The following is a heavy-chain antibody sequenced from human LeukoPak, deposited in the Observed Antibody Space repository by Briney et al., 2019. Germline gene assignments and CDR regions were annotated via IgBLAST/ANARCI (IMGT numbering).Heavy chain of an antibody. CDR3: ARGGPVEMATDYFDY. CDR1: GGSISSGGYY. CDR2: IYYSGST. J-gene: IGHJ4*02. V-gene: IGHV4-31*03. D-gene: IGHD5-24*01. Sequence: KPSETLSLTCTVSGGSISSGGYYWSWIRQHPGKGLEWIGYIYYSGSTYYNPSLKSRVTISVDTSKNQFSLKLSSVTAADTAVYYCARGGPVEMATDYFDYWGQGTLVTVSS.